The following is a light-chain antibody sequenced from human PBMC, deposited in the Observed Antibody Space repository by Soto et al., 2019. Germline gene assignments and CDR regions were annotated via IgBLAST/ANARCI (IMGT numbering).Light chain of an antibody. Sequence: EIVLTQSPGTLSLSPGERATLSCRASQSVSSSYLAWYQQKPGQAPRLLIYGASSRATGIPDRFSGSGSGTDFTLTISRLEPEAFSVYYCQQYCSSPQWTFGQGTKVEIK. CDR2: GAS. V-gene: IGKV3-20*01. J-gene: IGKJ1*01. CDR3: QQYCSSPQWT. CDR1: QSVSSSY.